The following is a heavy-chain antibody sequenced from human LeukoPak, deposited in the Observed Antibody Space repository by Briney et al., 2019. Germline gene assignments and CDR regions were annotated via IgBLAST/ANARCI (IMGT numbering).Heavy chain of an antibody. CDR1: GGSFSGYY. CDR3: ARAGAYYGSGIPLDI. J-gene: IGHJ3*02. D-gene: IGHD3-10*01. V-gene: IGHV4-34*01. CDR2: INHSGST. Sequence: SETLSLTCAVYGGSFSGYYWSWIRQPPGKGLEWIGEINHSGSTNYNPSLKSRVTISVDTSKNQFSLKLSSVTAADTAVCYCARAGAYYGSGIPLDIWGQGTMVTVSS.